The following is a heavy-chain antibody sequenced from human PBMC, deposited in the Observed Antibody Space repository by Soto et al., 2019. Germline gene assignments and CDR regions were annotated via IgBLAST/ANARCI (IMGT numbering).Heavy chain of an antibody. Sequence: EVQLLESGGGLVQPGGSLRLSCAASGFTFSSYAMSWVRQAPGKGLEWVSAISGSGGSTYYAYSVKGRFTISRDNSKNTLYLQMNSLRAEDTAVYYCAKDQYYDFWSGYSDAFDIWGQGTMVTVSS. CDR2: ISGSGGST. D-gene: IGHD3-3*01. J-gene: IGHJ3*02. CDR1: GFTFSSYA. CDR3: AKDQYYDFWSGYSDAFDI. V-gene: IGHV3-23*01.